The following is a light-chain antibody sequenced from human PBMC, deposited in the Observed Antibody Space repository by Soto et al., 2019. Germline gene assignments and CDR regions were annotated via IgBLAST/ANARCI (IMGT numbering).Light chain of an antibody. J-gene: IGLJ1*01. CDR2: DVS. Sequence: QSVLTQPRSVSGSPGQSVTISCTGTSSDVGGYNYVSWYQQHPGKAPKLMIYDVSKRPSGVPDRFSGSKSGNTASLTISWLQAEDEADYYCCSYAGSYTFYVFGTGTKLTVL. CDR3: CSYAGSYTFYV. V-gene: IGLV2-11*01. CDR1: SSDVGGYNY.